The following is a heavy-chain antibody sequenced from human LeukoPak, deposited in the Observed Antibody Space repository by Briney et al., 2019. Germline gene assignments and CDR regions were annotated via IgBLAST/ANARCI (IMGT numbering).Heavy chain of an antibody. Sequence: PSETLSLTCTVSGGSISSYYWSWIRQPPGKGLEWIGYIYYSGSTNYNPSLKSRVTISVDTSKNQFSLKLSSVTAADTAVYYCARLALIHCCSTSCYAGIHFDYWGQGTLVTVSS. CDR2: IYYSGST. J-gene: IGHJ4*02. CDR1: GGSISSYY. D-gene: IGHD2-2*01. V-gene: IGHV4-59*12. CDR3: ARLALIHCCSTSCYAGIHFDY.